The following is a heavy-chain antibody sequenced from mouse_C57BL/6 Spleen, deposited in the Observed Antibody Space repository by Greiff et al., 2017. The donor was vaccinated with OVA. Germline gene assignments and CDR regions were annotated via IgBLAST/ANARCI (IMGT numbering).Heavy chain of an antibody. CDR1: GYAFSSYW. V-gene: IGHV1-80*01. D-gene: IGHD1-1*01. CDR2: IYPGDGDT. CDR3: ARVATVIEDYYAMDY. Sequence: QVQLQQSGAELVKPGASVKISCKASGYAFSSYWMNWVKQRPGKGLEWIGQIYPGDGDTNYNGKFKGKATLTADKSSSTAYMQLSSLTSEDSAVYFCARVATVIEDYYAMDYWGQGTSVTVSS. J-gene: IGHJ4*01.